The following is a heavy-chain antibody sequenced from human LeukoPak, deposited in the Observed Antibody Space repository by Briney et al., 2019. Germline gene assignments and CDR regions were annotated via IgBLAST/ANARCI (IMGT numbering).Heavy chain of an antibody. Sequence: PGGSLRLSCAASGFTFSGYGMHWVRQGPGKGLEWVAFIRYDGSNKYYADSVKGRFTISRDNSKNTLFLQMNSLRAEDTAVYYCAKSGYYDSSGYYPSPYYYYYMDVWGKGTTVTVSS. CDR2: IRYDGSNK. CDR3: AKSGYYDSSGYYPSPYYYYYMDV. J-gene: IGHJ6*03. CDR1: GFTFSGYG. V-gene: IGHV3-30*02. D-gene: IGHD3-22*01.